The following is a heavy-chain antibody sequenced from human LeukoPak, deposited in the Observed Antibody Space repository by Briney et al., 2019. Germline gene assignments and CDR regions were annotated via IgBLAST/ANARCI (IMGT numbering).Heavy chain of an antibody. CDR3: ASIAVAGTFRGWFDP. CDR1: GYTFTSYD. V-gene: IGHV1-8*01. CDR2: MNPNSGNT. J-gene: IGHJ5*02. Sequence: ASVTVSCKASGYTFTSYDINWVRQATGQGLEGMGWMNPNSGNTGYAQKFQGRVTMTRNTSISTAYMELSSLRSEDTAVYYCASIAVAGTFRGWFDPWGQGTLVTVSS. D-gene: IGHD6-19*01.